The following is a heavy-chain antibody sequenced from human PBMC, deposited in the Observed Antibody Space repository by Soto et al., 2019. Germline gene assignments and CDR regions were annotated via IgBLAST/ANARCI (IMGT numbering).Heavy chain of an antibody. D-gene: IGHD3-3*01. V-gene: IGHV4-59*08. CDR3: ARHLEYYDFWSGYYKGPLDP. CDR1: GGSISSYY. J-gene: IGHJ5*02. CDR2: IYYSGST. Sequence: SETLSLTCTVSGGSISSYYWSWIRQPPGKGLEWIGYIYYSGSTNYNPSLKSRVTISVDTSKNQFSLKLSSVTAADTAVYYCARHLEYYDFWSGYYKGPLDPWGQGTLVTVSS.